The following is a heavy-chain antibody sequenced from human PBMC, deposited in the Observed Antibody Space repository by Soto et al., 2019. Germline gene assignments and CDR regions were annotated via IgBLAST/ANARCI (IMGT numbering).Heavy chain of an antibody. D-gene: IGHD3-10*01. V-gene: IGHV4-31*03. CDR3: ARDLEYYGSGSGGGLGY. J-gene: IGHJ4*02. Sequence: QVQLQESGPGVVKPSQTLSLTCTVSGGSISSGGYYWSWIRQHPGKALEWIGYIYYSGSTYYNPSLKSRVTISVDTSKNQFSLKLSSVTAADTAVYYCARDLEYYGSGSGGGLGYWGQGTLVTVSS. CDR1: GGSISSGGYY. CDR2: IYYSGST.